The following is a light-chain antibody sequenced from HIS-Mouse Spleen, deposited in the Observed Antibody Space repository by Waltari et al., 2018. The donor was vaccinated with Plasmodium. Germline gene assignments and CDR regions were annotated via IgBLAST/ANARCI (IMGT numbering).Light chain of an antibody. CDR1: QSVSSSY. CDR2: GAS. CDR3: QQYGSSPYT. V-gene: IGKV3-20*01. Sequence: IVLPQSPGTLSLSPVERATLSCRASQSVSSSYLAWYQQKPGQAPRLLIYGASSRATGIPDRFSGSGSGTDFTLTISRLEPEDFAVYYCQQYGSSPYTFGQGTKLEIK. J-gene: IGKJ2*01.